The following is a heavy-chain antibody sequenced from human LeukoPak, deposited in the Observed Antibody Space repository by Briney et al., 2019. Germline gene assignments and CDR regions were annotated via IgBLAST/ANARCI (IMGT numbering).Heavy chain of an antibody. CDR3: ARHGDYFDY. CDR2: ISSGSSTI. V-gene: IGHV3-48*01. D-gene: IGHD3-10*01. J-gene: IGHJ4*02. Sequence: PGGSLRLSCAASGFTFSSYSMSWVRQAPGKGLEWVSYISSGSSTIYYADSVKGRFTISRDNAKNSLYLQMNSLRTDDTAVYYCARHGDYFDYWGQGTLVTVSS. CDR1: GFTFSSYS.